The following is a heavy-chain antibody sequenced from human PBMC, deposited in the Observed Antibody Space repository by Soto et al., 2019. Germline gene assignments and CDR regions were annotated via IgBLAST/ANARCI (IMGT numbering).Heavy chain of an antibody. CDR3: AKGRCSSTSCYRFDP. D-gene: IGHD2-2*01. J-gene: IGHJ5*02. V-gene: IGHV3-23*01. CDR2: ISGSGGST. Sequence: PGGSLRLSCAASGFTFSSYAMSWVRQAPGKGLEWVSAISGSGGSTYYADSVKGRFTISRDNSKNTLYLQMNSLRAEDTAVYYCAKGRCSSTSCYRFDPWGQGTLVTVSS. CDR1: GFTFSSYA.